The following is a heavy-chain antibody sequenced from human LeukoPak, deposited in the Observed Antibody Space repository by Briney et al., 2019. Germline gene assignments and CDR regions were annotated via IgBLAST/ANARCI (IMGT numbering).Heavy chain of an antibody. CDR1: GGSFSGHY. V-gene: IGHV4-34*01. J-gene: IGHJ4*02. D-gene: IGHD3-3*01. CDR3: ARHGSYSLDY. Sequence: SETLSLTCTVYGGSFSGHYWSWIRQPPGKGLEWIGELNHSGATNYNPSLRSRVTMSVDTSKNQFSLKLSSVTAADTAVYFCARHGSYSLDYWGQGALVTVSS. CDR2: LNHSGAT.